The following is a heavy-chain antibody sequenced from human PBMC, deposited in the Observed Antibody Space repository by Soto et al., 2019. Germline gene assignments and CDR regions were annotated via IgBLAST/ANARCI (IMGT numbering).Heavy chain of an antibody. J-gene: IGHJ4*02. D-gene: IGHD3-10*01. CDR3: ARDSGWPILNFDT. CDR2: SSYDGRET. V-gene: IGHV3-30*03. CDR1: DFDFSSYG. Sequence: GGSLRLSCAASDFDFSSYGIHWVRQAPGKGLEWVAASSYDGRETFYADSAKGRFTVSKEMSKNTAFLQMNALRHEDTAVYFCARDSGWPILNFDTWGQGTPVTVSS.